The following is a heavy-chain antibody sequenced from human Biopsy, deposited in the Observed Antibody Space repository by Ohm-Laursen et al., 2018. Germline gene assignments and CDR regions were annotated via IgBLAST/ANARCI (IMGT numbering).Heavy chain of an antibody. Sequence: SLRLSCAASGFTFRTYGKHWVRLAPGKGLEWVAVISYDQITKHYADSVRGRFTISRDNSKNTLYLQVNSLRTEDTAVYYCAKDPSVYYYYGIDVWGQGTTVTVSS. CDR2: ISYDQITK. D-gene: IGHD5/OR15-5a*01. CDR1: GFTFRTYG. V-gene: IGHV3-30*18. CDR3: AKDPSVYYYYGIDV. J-gene: IGHJ6*02.